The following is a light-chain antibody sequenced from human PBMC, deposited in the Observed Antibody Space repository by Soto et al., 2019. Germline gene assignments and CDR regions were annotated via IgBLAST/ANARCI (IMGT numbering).Light chain of an antibody. CDR2: NNN. CDR1: SSNIGSTT. CDR3: AAWDDSLNGVV. J-gene: IGLJ3*02. Sequence: QSVLPQPPSASGTPGPRVTIACSGSSSNIGSTTVKLYQQLPGTAHKLLIYNNNQRPSGVPDRFSGSKSGTSDSLAISGLQSEDEADDYCAAWDDSLNGVVFGGGTKLTVL. V-gene: IGLV1-44*01.